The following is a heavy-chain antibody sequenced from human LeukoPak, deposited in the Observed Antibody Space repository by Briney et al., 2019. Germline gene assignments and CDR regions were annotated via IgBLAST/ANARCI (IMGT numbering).Heavy chain of an antibody. J-gene: IGHJ4*02. Sequence: ASVKVSCKVSGYTLTELSMHWVRQAPGKGLEWMGGFDPEDGETIYAQKFQGRVTMTEDTSTDTAYMELSSLRSEDTAVYYCARDLEYCSSTSCPFDYWGQGTLVTVSS. CDR2: FDPEDGET. V-gene: IGHV1-24*01. CDR1: GYTLTELS. D-gene: IGHD2-2*01. CDR3: ARDLEYCSSTSCPFDY.